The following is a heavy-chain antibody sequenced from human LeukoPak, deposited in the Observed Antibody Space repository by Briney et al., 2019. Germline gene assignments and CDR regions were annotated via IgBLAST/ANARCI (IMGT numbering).Heavy chain of an antibody. CDR1: GDNVSTNSAA. CDR2: TYHRSKWYN. D-gene: IGHD3-10*01. CDR3: ARDRGRYIDL. V-gene: IGHV6-1*01. J-gene: IGHJ2*01. Sequence: SQTLSLTCAISGDNVSTNSAAWNWIRQSPSRGLEWLGRTYHRSKWYNDSALSVKSRITINPDTSKSQFSLQLNSVTPEDTAVYYCARDRGRYIDLWGRGTLVTVSS.